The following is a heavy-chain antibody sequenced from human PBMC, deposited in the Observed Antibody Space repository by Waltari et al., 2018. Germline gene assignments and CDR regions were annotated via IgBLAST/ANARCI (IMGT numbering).Heavy chain of an antibody. CDR2: INHSGST. CDR3: ARRRGSGSYYKRGFDY. Sequence: QVQLQQWGAGLLKPSETLSLTCAVYGGSFSGYYWSWIRQPPGKGLEWIGEINHSGSTNSNPSLKSRVTISVDTSKNQFSLKLSSVTAADTAVYYCARRRGSGSYYKRGFDYWGQGTLVTVSS. J-gene: IGHJ4*02. V-gene: IGHV4-34*01. CDR1: GGSFSGYY. D-gene: IGHD3-10*01.